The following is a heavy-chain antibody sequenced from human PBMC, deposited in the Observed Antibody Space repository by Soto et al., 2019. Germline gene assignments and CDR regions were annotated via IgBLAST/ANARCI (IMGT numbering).Heavy chain of an antibody. CDR3: AKDHPYGNYGVDGMDG. D-gene: IGHD4-17*01. V-gene: IGHV3-30*18. Sequence: GGSLRLSCAASGFTFSTYGMHWVRQAPGKGLEWVALISPDGDNKYYADSVKGRLTISRDNSKNTLYLQMNSLRAEDTAVYYCAKDHPYGNYGVDGMDGWGQGTTVTVAS. CDR2: ISPDGDNK. CDR1: GFTFSTYG. J-gene: IGHJ6*01.